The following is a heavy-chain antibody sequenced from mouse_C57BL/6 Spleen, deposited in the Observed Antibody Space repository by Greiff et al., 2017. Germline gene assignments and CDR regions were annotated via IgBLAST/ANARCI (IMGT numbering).Heavy chain of an antibody. CDR1: GYTFTSYW. D-gene: IGHD1-1*01. CDR2: IYPGSGST. CDR3: ARSLFTTVVATRWYFDV. Sequence: QVQLQQSGAELVKPGASVKMSCKASGYTFTSYWITWVKQRPGQGLEWIGDIYPGSGSTNYNEKFKSKATLTVDTSSSTAYMQLSSLTSEDSAVYYCARSLFTTVVATRWYFDVWGTGTTVTVSS. V-gene: IGHV1-55*01. J-gene: IGHJ1*03.